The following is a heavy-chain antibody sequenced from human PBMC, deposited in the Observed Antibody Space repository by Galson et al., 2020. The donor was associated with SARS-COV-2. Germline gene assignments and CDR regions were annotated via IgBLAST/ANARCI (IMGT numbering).Heavy chain of an antibody. J-gene: IGHJ4*02. D-gene: IGHD3-10*01. CDR1: GYTFTGHT. CDR3: ARDRHPPLVRGGAFDY. V-gene: IGHV1-2*02. CDR2: INPNTGET. Sequence: ASVTVSCKASGYTFTGHTINWVRQAPGQGLEWMGWINPNTGETKAAQKFQGRVTLTRDTSLTTAYMDLSSLRSDDTAVYYCARDRHPPLVRGGAFDYWGQGSLVTVSS.